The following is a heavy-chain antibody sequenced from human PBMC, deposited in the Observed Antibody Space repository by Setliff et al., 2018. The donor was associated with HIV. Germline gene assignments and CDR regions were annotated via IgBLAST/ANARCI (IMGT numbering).Heavy chain of an antibody. CDR2: LNPNSGDT. Sequence: ASVKVSCKTSGYTFTSYDVHWVRQATGQGLEWMGYLNPNSGDTGSAQRFQDRLTMTADTSVSTAYLELGSLRSDDAAVYYCATPMFPNYHDNSGYYYTLDYWGQGTLVTVSS. V-gene: IGHV1-8*01. CDR1: GYTFTSYD. J-gene: IGHJ4*02. CDR3: ATPMFPNYHDNSGYYYTLDY. D-gene: IGHD3-22*01.